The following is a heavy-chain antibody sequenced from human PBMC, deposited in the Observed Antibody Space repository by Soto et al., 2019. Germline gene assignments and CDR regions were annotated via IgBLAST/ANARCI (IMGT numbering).Heavy chain of an antibody. V-gene: IGHV3-64D*09. CDR2: ISSNGGST. CDR3: VKDYSSSSHWYFDY. Sequence: GGSLRLSCSASGFTFSSYAMHWVRQAPGKGLEYVSAISSNGGSTYYADSVKGRFTISRDNSKNTLYLQMSSLRAEDSAVYYCVKDYSSSSHWYFDYWGQGTLVTVSS. CDR1: GFTFSSYA. J-gene: IGHJ4*02. D-gene: IGHD6-6*01.